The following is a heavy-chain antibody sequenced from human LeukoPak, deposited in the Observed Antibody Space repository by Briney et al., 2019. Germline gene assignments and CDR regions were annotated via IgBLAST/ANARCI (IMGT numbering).Heavy chain of an antibody. CDR3: ATGVYDYVWGSYRSFDY. CDR1: GYTLTELS. V-gene: IGHV1-24*01. J-gene: IGHJ4*02. Sequence: ASVKVSCKVSGYTLTELSMHWVRQAPGKGLEWMGGFDPEDGETIYAQKFQGRVTMTEDTSTHTAYMELSSLRSEDTAVYYCATGVYDYVWGSYRSFDYWGQGTLVTVSS. CDR2: FDPEDGET. D-gene: IGHD3-16*02.